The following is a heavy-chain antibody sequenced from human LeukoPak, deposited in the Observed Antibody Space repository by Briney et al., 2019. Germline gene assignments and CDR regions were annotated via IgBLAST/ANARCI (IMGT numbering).Heavy chain of an antibody. D-gene: IGHD4-17*01. J-gene: IGHJ4*02. V-gene: IGHV1-2*02. CDR2: INPNSGGT. CDR3: ARGDTLTVTTSY. CDR1: GYTFTSYG. Sequence: ASVKVSCKASGYTFTSYGISWVRQAPGQGLEWMGWINPNSGGTNYAQKFQGRVTMTRDTSISTAYMELSRLRSDDTAVYYCARGDTLTVTTSYWGQGTLVTVSS.